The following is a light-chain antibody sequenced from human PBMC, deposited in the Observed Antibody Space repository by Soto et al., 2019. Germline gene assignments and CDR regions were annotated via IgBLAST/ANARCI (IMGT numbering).Light chain of an antibody. CDR1: SGHSSYA. J-gene: IGLJ1*01. CDR2: LNSDGSH. CDR3: QTWGTGIGV. V-gene: IGLV4-69*01. Sequence: QLVLTQSPSASASLGASVTLTCTLSSGHSSYAIAWHQQQPEKGPRYFMKLNSDGSHSKGDGIPDRFSGSSSGAERYLTISSLQSEDEADYYCQTWGTGIGVFGTGTKLTVL.